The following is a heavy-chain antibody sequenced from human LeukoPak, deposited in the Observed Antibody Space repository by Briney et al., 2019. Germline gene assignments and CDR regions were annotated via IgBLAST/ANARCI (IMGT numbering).Heavy chain of an antibody. V-gene: IGHV4-59*08. Sequence: ASETLSLTCTVSGGSISPYFWSWIRQPPGKRLEWIGYISYSGSTDYNPSLKSRVTISVDTSKNQFSLKLSSVTAADTAVYYCARTCGSPSKNWFDPWGQGTLVTVSS. D-gene: IGHD1-26*01. CDR2: ISYSGST. CDR1: GGSISPYF. J-gene: IGHJ5*02. CDR3: ARTCGSPSKNWFDP.